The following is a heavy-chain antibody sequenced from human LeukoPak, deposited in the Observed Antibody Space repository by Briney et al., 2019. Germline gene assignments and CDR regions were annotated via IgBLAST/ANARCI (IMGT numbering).Heavy chain of an antibody. Sequence: SETLSLTCAVYGGSFSGDFWSWIRQPPGKGLEWIASIYYSGTSYYNPSLRSRVTISVDTSKNQFSLKLNSVTAADTAVYYCAGEYSSSPGYWGQGALVTVSS. CDR1: GGSFSGDF. CDR3: AGEYSSSPGY. CDR2: IYYSGTS. D-gene: IGHD3-22*01. V-gene: IGHV4-34*01. J-gene: IGHJ4*02.